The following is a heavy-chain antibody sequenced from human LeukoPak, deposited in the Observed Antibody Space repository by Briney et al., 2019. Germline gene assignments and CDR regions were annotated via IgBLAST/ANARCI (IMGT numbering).Heavy chain of an antibody. CDR2: MNSDGGQK. CDR1: GFTFSSSW. CDR3: ARNYAYNHVDY. Sequence: GGSLRLSCAVSGFTFSSSWMTWVRQAPGKGLEWVATMNSDGGQKSYVDSVKGRFTISRDNAKNSLYLQMNSLRAEDTAVYYRARNYAYNHVDYWGQGTLVTVSS. J-gene: IGHJ4*02. V-gene: IGHV3-7*01. D-gene: IGHD5-24*01.